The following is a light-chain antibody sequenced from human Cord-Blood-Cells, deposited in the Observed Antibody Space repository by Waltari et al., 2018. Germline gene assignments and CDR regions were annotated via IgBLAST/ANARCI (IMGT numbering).Light chain of an antibody. V-gene: IGLV4-69*01. CDR3: QTWGTGMNWV. CDR1: SGNTSYA. J-gene: IGLJ3*02. Sequence: QLVLTQSPSASASLGASVKITCTLSSGNTSYAIASHQQQPEKGPRYLMKLNSDGSHSKGDGIPDRFSGSSPGAERYLTISSLQSEDEADYYCQTWGTGMNWVFGGGTKLTVL. CDR2: LNSDGSH.